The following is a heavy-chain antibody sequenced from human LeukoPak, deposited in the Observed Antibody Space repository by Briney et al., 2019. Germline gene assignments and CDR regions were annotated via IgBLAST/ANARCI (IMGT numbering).Heavy chain of an antibody. D-gene: IGHD5-12*01. CDR3: ARVGSYEPHIDY. Sequence: SETLSLTCTVSGGSVSSGNYYWSWIRQPPGKGLEWIGYIYNSGSTNYNPSLKSRVTISVDTSKNQFSLKLSSMTAADTAVYYCARVGSYEPHIDYWGQGTLVTVSS. CDR2: IYNSGST. CDR1: GGSVSSGNYY. J-gene: IGHJ4*02. V-gene: IGHV4-61*01.